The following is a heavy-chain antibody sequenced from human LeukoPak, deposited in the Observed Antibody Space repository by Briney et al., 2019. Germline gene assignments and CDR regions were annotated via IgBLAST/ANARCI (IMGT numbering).Heavy chain of an antibody. CDR3: ARDHYDFLTGVYYGMDV. D-gene: IGHD3-9*01. CDR1: GFTFSSYA. J-gene: IGHJ6*02. V-gene: IGHV3-23*01. CDR2: ISGSGGST. Sequence: PGGSLRLSCAASGFTFSSYAMSWVRQAPGKGLEWVSAISGSGGSTYYADSVKGRFTISRDNSKNTLYLQMNSLRAEDTAVYYCARDHYDFLTGVYYGMDVWGQGTTATVSS.